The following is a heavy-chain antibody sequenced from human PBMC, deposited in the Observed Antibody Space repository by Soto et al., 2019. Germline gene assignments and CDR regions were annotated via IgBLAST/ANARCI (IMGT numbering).Heavy chain of an antibody. Sequence: QVQLQQWGAGPLRPLETLSLTCGVSGGSFSGYYWAWIRQSPGKGLEWIGEINDRGSINYNPSLTSRVSISVDTSKNHYSLKLRSVTAADTAVYYCARESHDILTCPPWVWYFDLWGRGTLVTVSS. CDR3: ARESHDILTCPPWVWYFDL. CDR1: GGSFSGYY. D-gene: IGHD3-9*01. J-gene: IGHJ2*01. CDR2: INDRGSI. V-gene: IGHV4-34*01.